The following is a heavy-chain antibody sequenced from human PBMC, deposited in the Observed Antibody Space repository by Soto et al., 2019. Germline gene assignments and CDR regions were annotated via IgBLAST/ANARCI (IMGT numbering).Heavy chain of an antibody. CDR1: GGSIVGSNYF. CDR2: IYSSGST. V-gene: IGHV4-39*01. CDR3: QRRRFRVRGVNPMGV. Sequence: SETLSLTCTVSGGSIVGSNYFWGWIRQSPGTGLEWLGTIYSSGSTYYNPSLKSRITMSLDTSKNQFSLNLGSVTAADTAVYYCQRRRFRVRGVNPMGVSGPGPNVTVSS. D-gene: IGHD3-10*01. J-gene: IGHJ6*02.